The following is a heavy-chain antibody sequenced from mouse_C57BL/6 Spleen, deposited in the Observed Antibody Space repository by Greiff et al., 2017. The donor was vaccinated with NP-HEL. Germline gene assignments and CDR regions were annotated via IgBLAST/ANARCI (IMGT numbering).Heavy chain of an antibody. CDR3: ARGYYGNYVWFAY. CDR2: INPNNGGT. V-gene: IGHV1-22*01. Sequence: EVQLQQSGPELVKPGASVKMSCKASGYTFTDYNMHWVKQSHGKSLEWIGYINPNNGGTSYNQKFKGKATLTVNKSSSTAYMELRSLTSEDSAVYYCARGYYGNYVWFAYWGQGTLVTVSA. D-gene: IGHD2-1*01. CDR1: GYTFTDYN. J-gene: IGHJ3*01.